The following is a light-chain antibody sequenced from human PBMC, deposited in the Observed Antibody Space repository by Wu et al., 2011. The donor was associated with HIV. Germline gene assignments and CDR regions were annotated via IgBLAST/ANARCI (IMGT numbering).Light chain of an antibody. V-gene: IGKV3D-20*02. Sequence: EIVLTQSPDTLSLSPGERATLSCRASQTVGNSYSAWYQQKPGQAPRLLIFDTSNRAIGIPDRFSGSGSGTDFTLTISRLEPEDFAVYYCQQRGNWPPNTFGRGPSWRSN. J-gene: IGKJ2*01. CDR3: QQRGNWPPNT. CDR2: DTS. CDR1: QTVGNSY.